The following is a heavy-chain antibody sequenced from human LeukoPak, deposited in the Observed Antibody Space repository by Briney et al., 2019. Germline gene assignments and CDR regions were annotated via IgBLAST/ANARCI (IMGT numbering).Heavy chain of an antibody. CDR2: INPNSGGT. CDR3: ARGRSGELTWAFTLDS. CDR1: EHTFTAYY. Sequence: ASVNVSCTASEHTFTAYYMHWVRQAPGQGLEWMGWINPNSGGTKYAQKFQGRVTMTRDMSISTAYMELSRLRSDDTAVYYCARGRSGELTWAFTLDSWGQGTLVTVSS. V-gene: IGHV1-2*02. J-gene: IGHJ4*02. D-gene: IGHD3-10*01.